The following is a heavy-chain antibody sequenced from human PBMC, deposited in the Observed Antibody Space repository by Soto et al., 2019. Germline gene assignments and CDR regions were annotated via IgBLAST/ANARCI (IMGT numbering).Heavy chain of an antibody. CDR3: ARDRTSRPSIAAAGSDY. J-gene: IGHJ4*02. D-gene: IGHD6-13*01. Sequence: GGSLRLSCAASGFTFSSYAMHWVRQAPGKGLEWVAVISYDGSNKYYADSVKGRFTISRDNSKNTLYLQMNSLRAEDTAVYYCARDRTSRPSIAAAGSDYWGQGTLVTVSS. CDR2: ISYDGSNK. V-gene: IGHV3-30-3*01. CDR1: GFTFSSYA.